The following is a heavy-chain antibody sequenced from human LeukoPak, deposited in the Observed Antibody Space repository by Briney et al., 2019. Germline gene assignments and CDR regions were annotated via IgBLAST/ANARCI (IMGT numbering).Heavy chain of an antibody. CDR1: GFTFSSYG. V-gene: IGHV3-30*02. CDR3: AKDLARQWELPDYFDY. Sequence: GGSLRLSCAASGFTFSSYGMHWVRQAPAKGLEWVAFIRYDGSNKYYADSVKGRFTISRDNSKNTLYLQMNSLRAEDTAVYYCAKDLARQWELPDYFDYWGQGTLVTVSS. D-gene: IGHD1-26*01. J-gene: IGHJ4*02. CDR2: IRYDGSNK.